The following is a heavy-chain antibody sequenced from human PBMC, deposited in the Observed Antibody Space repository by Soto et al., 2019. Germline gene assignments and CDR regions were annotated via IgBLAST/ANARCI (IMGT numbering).Heavy chain of an antibody. D-gene: IGHD5-18*01. CDR2: ISGSGDNT. V-gene: IGHV3-23*01. Sequence: GGSLRLSCAASGFTFSTYAMTWVRQAPGKGLEWVSVISGSGDNTYYADSVKGRFTISRDNSKNTLYLQMNSLRAEDTAVYYCAKEQGDTAMEGSDYWGQGPLVTVSS. CDR1: GFTFSTYA. J-gene: IGHJ4*02. CDR3: AKEQGDTAMEGSDY.